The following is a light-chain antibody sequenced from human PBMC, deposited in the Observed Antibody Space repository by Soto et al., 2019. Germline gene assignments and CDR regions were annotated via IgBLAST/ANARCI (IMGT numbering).Light chain of an antibody. CDR1: QSVSSSF. Sequence: EIVLTQSPGTLSLSPGERATLSCRASQSVSSSFLAWYQQQPGQAPRLLIYGASSRATGIPDRFSGSGSGTDITLTIIRLEPEDFVVYYCQQYGSSPDTFGQGTKLEIK. CDR2: GAS. V-gene: IGKV3-20*01. CDR3: QQYGSSPDT. J-gene: IGKJ2*01.